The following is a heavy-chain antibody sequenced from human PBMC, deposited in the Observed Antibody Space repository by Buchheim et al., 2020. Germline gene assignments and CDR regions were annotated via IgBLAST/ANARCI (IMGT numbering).Heavy chain of an antibody. CDR1: GYTFTGYY. CDR3: ARVKAAAGVLDFDY. D-gene: IGHD6-13*01. J-gene: IGHJ4*02. V-gene: IGHV1-2*02. CDR2: VNPDNGAT. Sequence: QVHLVQSGAEVKKPGASVKVSCKASGYTFTGYYIHWVRQAPGQGLEWMGWVNPDNGATNYEQRFQGRVTMTRDTSVSTAYMELSRLRSDDTAVYYCARVKAAAGVLDFDYWGQGTL.